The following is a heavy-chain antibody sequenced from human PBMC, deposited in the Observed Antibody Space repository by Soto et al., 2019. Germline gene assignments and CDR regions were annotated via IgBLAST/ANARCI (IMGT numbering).Heavy chain of an antibody. Sequence: PGGSLRLSCSASGFTFSNYNMHWVRQAPGKGLEYVSAISTNGGSTYYADSVKGRFAISRDNSKNTLYLQMSSLRVEDTAVYYCVKSADPWGQGTMVTVSS. CDR1: GFTFSNYN. J-gene: IGHJ3*01. CDR2: ISTNGGST. V-gene: IGHV3-64D*06. CDR3: VKSADP.